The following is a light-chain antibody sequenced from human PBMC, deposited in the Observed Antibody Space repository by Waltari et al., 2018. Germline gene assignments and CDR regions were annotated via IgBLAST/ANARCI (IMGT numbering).Light chain of an antibody. J-gene: IGLJ2*01. Sequence: QSVLTQPPSVSGAPGQRVTISCTGSSSHIGAGYDVHWDQQLPGTAPKLLIYGNSNRPSGFPDRFSGSKSGTSASLAITWLQAEDEADYYCQSYDSSLSGSEVFGGGTKLTVL. CDR3: QSYDSSLSGSEV. V-gene: IGLV1-40*01. CDR1: SSHIGAGYD. CDR2: GNS.